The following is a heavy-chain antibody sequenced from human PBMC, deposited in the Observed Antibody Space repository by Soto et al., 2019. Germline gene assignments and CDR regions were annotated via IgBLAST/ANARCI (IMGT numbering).Heavy chain of an antibody. V-gene: IGHV4-34*01. CDR1: GGSFSGYY. J-gene: IGHJ4*02. D-gene: IGHD3-16*02. Sequence: QVQLQQWGAGLLKPSETLSLTCAVYGGSFSGYYWSWIRQPPGKGLEWIGEIKHSGSTNYNPSLTSRVTISVDTSKNQCSLKLSSVTAADTAVYYCARSWKYDYVWGSYRPHDLFDYWGQGTLVTVSS. CDR2: IKHSGST. CDR3: ARSWKYDYVWGSYRPHDLFDY.